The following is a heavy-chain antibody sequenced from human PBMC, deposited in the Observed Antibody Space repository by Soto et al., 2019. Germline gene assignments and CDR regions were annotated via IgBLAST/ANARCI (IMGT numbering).Heavy chain of an antibody. Sequence: SETLSLTCTVSGGSISSSDYYWGWIRQPPGKGLEWIGSIYYSGSTYYNMSLKSRITISVDTSKNQFSLKLSSVTAADTAAYYCASHLNSPGFTDSWFAYFDSWGQGTLVTVSS. CDR1: GGSISSSDYY. D-gene: IGHD6-13*01. CDR3: ASHLNSPGFTDSWFAYFDS. CDR2: IYYSGST. J-gene: IGHJ4*02. V-gene: IGHV4-39*01.